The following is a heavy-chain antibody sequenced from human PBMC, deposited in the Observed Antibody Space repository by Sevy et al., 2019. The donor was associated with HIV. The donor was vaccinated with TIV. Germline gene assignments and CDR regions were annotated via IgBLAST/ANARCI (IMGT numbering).Heavy chain of an antibody. CDR1: GFSLTTSGMC. Sequence: SGPTLVKPTQTLTLTCTFSGFSLTTSGMCVSWIRQPPGKALEWLALIDWDDDQYYSTSLKTRLTISKDTSKNQVVLRMTNMDPVDTATYYCARTPYGDYDEGFYYWGQGTLVTVSS. D-gene: IGHD4-17*01. CDR3: ARTPYGDYDEGFYY. CDR2: IDWDDDQ. V-gene: IGHV2-70*01. J-gene: IGHJ4*02.